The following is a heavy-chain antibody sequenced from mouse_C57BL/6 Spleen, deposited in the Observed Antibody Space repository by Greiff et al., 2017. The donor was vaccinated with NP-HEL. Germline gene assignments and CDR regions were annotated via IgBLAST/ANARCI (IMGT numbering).Heavy chain of an antibody. D-gene: IGHD1-1*01. V-gene: IGHV5-9-1*02. CDR1: GFTFSSYA. CDR3: TRERNSTVVKRYFDV. J-gene: IGHJ1*03. Sequence: EVKLVESGEGLVKPGGSLKLSCAASGFTFSSYAMSWVRQTPEKRLEWVAYISSGGDYIYYAATVKGRFTISRDTARNTLYLQMSSLKSENTAMYDCTRERNSTVVKRYFDVWGTGTTVTVSS. CDR2: ISSGGDYI.